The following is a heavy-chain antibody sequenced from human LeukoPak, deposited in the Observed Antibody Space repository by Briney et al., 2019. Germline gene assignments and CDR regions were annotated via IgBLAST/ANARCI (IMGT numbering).Heavy chain of an antibody. J-gene: IGHJ4*02. CDR2: IYPGDSNT. CDR3: ARQPLVRDCGGDCEFDY. Sequence: GESLKISCKGSGYSFSNYWIGWVRQMPGKGLEWMGIIYPGDSNTRYSPSFQGQVPISADKSISTAYLQWTSLKASDTAIYYCARQPLVRDCGGDCEFDYWGQGTRVSVSS. CDR1: GYSFSNYW. D-gene: IGHD2-21*02. V-gene: IGHV5-51*01.